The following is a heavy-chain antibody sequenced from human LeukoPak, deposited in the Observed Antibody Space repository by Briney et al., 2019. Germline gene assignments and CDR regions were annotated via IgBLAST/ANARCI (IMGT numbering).Heavy chain of an antibody. Sequence: PGGSLRLSCAASGFTFSSYGMHWVRQAPGKGLEWVAFIRYDGSNKYYADSVKGRFTIFRDNSKNTLYLQMNSLRAEDTAVYYCAKDLRAVNAFDYWGQGTLVTVSS. J-gene: IGHJ4*02. CDR3: AKDLRAVNAFDY. V-gene: IGHV3-30*02. CDR2: IRYDGSNK. D-gene: IGHD6-19*01. CDR1: GFTFSSYG.